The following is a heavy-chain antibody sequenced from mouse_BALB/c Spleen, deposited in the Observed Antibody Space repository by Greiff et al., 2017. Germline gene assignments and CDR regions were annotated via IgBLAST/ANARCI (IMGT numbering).Heavy chain of an antibody. V-gene: IGHV14-3*02. D-gene: IGHD1-1*01. CDR2: IDPANGNT. CDR3: ARTFDYGYWYFDV. J-gene: IGHJ1*01. Sequence: EVQLQQSGAELVKPGASVKLSCTASGFNIKDTYMHWVKQRPEQGLEWIGRIDPANGNTKYDPKFQGKATITADTSSNTAYLQLSSLTSEDTAVYYCARTFDYGYWYFDVWGAGTTVTVSS. CDR1: GFNIKDTY.